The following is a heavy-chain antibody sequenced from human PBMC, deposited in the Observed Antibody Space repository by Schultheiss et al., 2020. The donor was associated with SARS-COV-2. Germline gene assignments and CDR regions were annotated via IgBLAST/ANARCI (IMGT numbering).Heavy chain of an antibody. CDR1: GFTFSSYA. J-gene: IGHJ3*02. CDR2: IYSGGST. Sequence: GGSLRLSCAASGFTFSSYAMSWVRQAPGKGLEWVSVIYSGGSTYYADSVKGRFTISRDNSKNTLYLQMNSLRAEDTAVYYCASRDGYNYRRNDAFDIWGQGTMVTVSS. V-gene: IGHV3-23*03. D-gene: IGHD5-24*01. CDR3: ASRDGYNYRRNDAFDI.